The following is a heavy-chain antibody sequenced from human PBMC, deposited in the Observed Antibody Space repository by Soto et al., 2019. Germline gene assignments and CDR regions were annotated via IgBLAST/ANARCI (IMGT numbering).Heavy chain of an antibody. CDR1: GGSISSGDYY. Sequence: PSETLSLTCTVSGGSISSGDYYWSWIRQPPGKGLECIGYIYYSGITYYNPSLKSRVTISVDTSKNQFSLKLSSVTVADTAVYYCARDSSTGTTASGYWGQGTLVTVSS. CDR3: ARDSSTGTTASGY. CDR2: IYYSGIT. D-gene: IGHD1-1*01. V-gene: IGHV4-30-4*01. J-gene: IGHJ4*02.